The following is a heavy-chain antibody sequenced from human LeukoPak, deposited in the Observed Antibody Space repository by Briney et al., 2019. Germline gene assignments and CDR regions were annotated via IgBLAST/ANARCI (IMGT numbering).Heavy chain of an antibody. CDR2: IKQDGSEK. CDR1: GFTFSSYW. D-gene: IGHD3-22*01. V-gene: IGHV3-7*05. CDR3: ARDRGQYSSGYYDY. J-gene: IGHJ4*02. Sequence: GGSLSLYCAASGFTFSSYWMSWVRQAPGKGLEWVANIKQDGSEKYYVDSVKGRFTISRDNAKNSLYLQMNSLRAEDTAVYYCARDRGQYSSGYYDYWGQGTLVTVSS.